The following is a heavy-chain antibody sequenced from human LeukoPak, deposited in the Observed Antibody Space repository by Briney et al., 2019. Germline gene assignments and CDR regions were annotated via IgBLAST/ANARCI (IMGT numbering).Heavy chain of an antibody. CDR2: XNPSGGST. V-gene: IGHV1-46*01. D-gene: IGHD3-9*01. J-gene: IGHJ4*02. Sequence: ASVKVSCKASGYTFTSYGISWVRQAPGQGLEWMGIXNPSGGSTSYAQKFQGRVTMTRDTSTSTVYMELSSLRSEDTAVYYCARDSKLGDILTGYYPFDYWGQGTLVTVSS. CDR1: GYTFTSYG. CDR3: ARDSKLGDILTGYYPFDY.